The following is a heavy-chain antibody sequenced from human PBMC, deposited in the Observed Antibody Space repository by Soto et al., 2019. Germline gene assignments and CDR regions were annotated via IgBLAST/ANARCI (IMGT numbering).Heavy chain of an antibody. D-gene: IGHD4-17*01. CDR1: GGSFSGYY. CDR3: ATRVTTTWFDP. J-gene: IGHJ5*02. V-gene: IGHV4-34*01. Sequence: PSETLSLTCAVYGGSFSGYYWSWIRQPPGKGLEWIGEINYGGNTNYNPSLKSRVTISVDTSKNQFSLKLSSVTAADTAVYYCATRVTTTWFDPWGQGTPVTVSS. CDR2: INYGGNT.